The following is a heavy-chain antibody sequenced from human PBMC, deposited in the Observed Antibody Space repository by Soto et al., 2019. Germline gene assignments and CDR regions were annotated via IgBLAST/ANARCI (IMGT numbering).Heavy chain of an antibody. D-gene: IGHD3-22*01. CDR3: ASLDYYDSSGYYNY. Sequence: PSETLSLTGTVSGGSISSGGYYWSWIRQHPGKGLEWIGYIYYSGSTYYNPSLKSRVTISVDTSKNQFSLKLSSVTAADTAVYYCASLDYYDSSGYYNYWGQGTLVTVSS. CDR2: IYYSGST. V-gene: IGHV4-31*03. CDR1: GGSISSGGYY. J-gene: IGHJ4*02.